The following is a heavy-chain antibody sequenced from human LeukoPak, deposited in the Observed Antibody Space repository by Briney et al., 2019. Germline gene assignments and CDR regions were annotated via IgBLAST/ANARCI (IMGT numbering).Heavy chain of an antibody. D-gene: IGHD3-22*01. V-gene: IGHV4-39*07. Sequence: KPSETLSLTCTVSGGSISSSSYYWGWIRQPPGKGLEWIGSIYYSGSTYYNPSLKSRVTISVDTSKNQFSLKLSSVTAADTAVYYCARGHDDRIPFDPWGQGTLVTVSS. CDR1: GGSISSSSYY. J-gene: IGHJ5*02. CDR3: ARGHDDRIPFDP. CDR2: IYYSGST.